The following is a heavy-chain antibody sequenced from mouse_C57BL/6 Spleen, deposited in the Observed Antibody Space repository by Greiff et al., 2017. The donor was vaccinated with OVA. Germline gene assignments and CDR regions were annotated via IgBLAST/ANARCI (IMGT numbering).Heavy chain of an antibody. CDR2: IDPSDSYT. V-gene: IGHV1-69*01. J-gene: IGHJ4*01. CDR1: GYTFTSYW. Sequence: QVQLQQPGAELVMPGASVKLSCKASGYTFTSYWMHWVKQRPGQGLEWIGEIDPSDSYTNYNQKFKGKSTLTVDKSSSTAYMQLSSLTSEDSAVYYCARLTTSMDYWGQGTSVTVSS. CDR3: ARLTTSMDY. D-gene: IGHD5-5*01.